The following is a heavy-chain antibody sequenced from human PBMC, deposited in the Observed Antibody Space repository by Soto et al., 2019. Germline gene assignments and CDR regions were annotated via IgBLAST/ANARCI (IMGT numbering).Heavy chain of an antibody. CDR2: IAYDGSFI. CDR3: GKGEGRSYYGVDY. V-gene: IGHV3-30*18. CDR1: GFTFISYG. D-gene: IGHD1-26*01. J-gene: IGHJ4*02. Sequence: PGGSLRLSCVASGFTFISYGMHWVRQAPGKGLEWVAVIAYDGSFIYCADSVKGRFTISRDDSKNTLFLQMDSLRPEDTAVYYCGKGEGRSYYGVDYWGRGTLVTVSS.